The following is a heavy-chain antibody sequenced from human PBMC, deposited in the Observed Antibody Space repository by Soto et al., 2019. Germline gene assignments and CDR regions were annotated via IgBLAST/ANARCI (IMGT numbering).Heavy chain of an antibody. V-gene: IGHV1-18*01. CDR1: GYTFTSYG. CDR3: AREGYYDSSGYQYGMDV. J-gene: IGHJ6*02. CDR2: ISAYNGNT. Sequence: ASVKVSCKASGYTFTSYGISWVRQAPGQGLEWMGWISAYNGNTNYAQKLQGRVTMTTDTSTSTAYMELRGLRSDDTAVYYCAREGYYDSSGYQYGMDVWGQGTTVTVS. D-gene: IGHD3-22*01.